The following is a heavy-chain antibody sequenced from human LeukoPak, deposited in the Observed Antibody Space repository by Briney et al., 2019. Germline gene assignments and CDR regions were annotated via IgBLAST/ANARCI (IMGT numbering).Heavy chain of an antibody. D-gene: IGHD3-10*01. V-gene: IGHV3-30*01. CDR3: ARDPTYYYDSGSSGPHYFDN. J-gene: IGHJ4*02. Sequence: GGSLRLSCAASGFTFSNYAMHWVRQAPGKGLEWVSLISSGVTHEYYADSVKGRFTISRDNSKNTLYLQLNSLRAEDTAVYYCARDPTYYYDSGSSGPHYFDNWGQGTLVTVSS. CDR1: GFTFSNYA. CDR2: ISSGVTHE.